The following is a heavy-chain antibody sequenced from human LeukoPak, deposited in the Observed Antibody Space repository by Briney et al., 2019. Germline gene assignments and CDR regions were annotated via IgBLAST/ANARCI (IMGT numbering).Heavy chain of an antibody. CDR3: ARISNGYSYGYGYYYYMDV. Sequence: MTGESLKISCKGSGYSFTSYWIGWVRQMPGKGLEWMGIIYPGDSDTRYSPSFQGQVTISADKSISTAYLQWSSLKASDTAMYYCARISNGYSYGYGYYYYMDVWGEGTTVTVSS. V-gene: IGHV5-51*01. J-gene: IGHJ6*03. D-gene: IGHD5-18*01. CDR1: GYSFTSYW. CDR2: IYPGDSDT.